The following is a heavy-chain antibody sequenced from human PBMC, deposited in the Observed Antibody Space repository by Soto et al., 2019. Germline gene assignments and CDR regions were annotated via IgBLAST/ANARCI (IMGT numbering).Heavy chain of an antibody. Sequence: ASVKVSCKASGYTFTSYGISWVRQAPGQGLEWMGWISAYNGNTNYAQKLQGRVTMTTDTSASTAHMELRSLRSDDTAVYYCAREGYDILGGLYDWGQGSLVTVSS. J-gene: IGHJ4*02. V-gene: IGHV1-18*01. CDR1: GYTFTSYG. D-gene: IGHD3-9*01. CDR3: AREGYDILGGLYD. CDR2: ISAYNGNT.